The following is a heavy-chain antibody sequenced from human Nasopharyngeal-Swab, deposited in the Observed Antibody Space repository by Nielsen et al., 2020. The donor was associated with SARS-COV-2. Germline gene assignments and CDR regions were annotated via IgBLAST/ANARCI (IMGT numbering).Heavy chain of an antibody. V-gene: IGHV3-23*01. CDR3: AKDGVVVPAAIGYNWFDP. D-gene: IGHD2-2*02. J-gene: IGHJ5*02. Sequence: VRQAPGKGLERISDTSGTTAIIYNADAVKGRFTISRDNSKNTLYLQMNSLRAEDTAVYYCAKDGVVVPAAIGYNWFDPWGQGTLVTVSS. CDR2: TSGTTAII.